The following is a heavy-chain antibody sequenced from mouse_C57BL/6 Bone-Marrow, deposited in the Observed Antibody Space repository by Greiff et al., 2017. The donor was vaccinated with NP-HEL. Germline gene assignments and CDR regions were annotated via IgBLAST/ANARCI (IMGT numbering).Heavy chain of an antibody. D-gene: IGHD2-4*01. J-gene: IGHJ3*01. Sequence: QVQLQQPGAELVKPGASVKMSCKASGYTFTSYWITWVKQRPGQGLEWIGDIYPGSGSTNYNEKFKSKATLTVDTSSSTAYVQLSSLTSEDSAVYDCARYGDYDYSAWFAYWGQGTLVTVSA. CDR1: GYTFTSYW. V-gene: IGHV1-55*01. CDR3: ARYGDYDYSAWFAY. CDR2: IYPGSGST.